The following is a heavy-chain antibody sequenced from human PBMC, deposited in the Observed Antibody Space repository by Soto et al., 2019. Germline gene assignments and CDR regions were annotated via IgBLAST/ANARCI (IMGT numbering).Heavy chain of an antibody. J-gene: IGHJ4*02. CDR2: ISGSGGST. V-gene: IGHV3-23*01. CDR3: AKDTVVVAATPSIEYYFDY. Sequence: GGSLRLSCAASGFTFSSYAMSWVRQAPGKGLEWVSAISGSGGSTYYAYSVKGRFTISRDNSKNTLYLQMNSLRAEDTAVYYCAKDTVVVAATPSIEYYFDYWGQGTLVTVSS. D-gene: IGHD2-15*01. CDR1: GFTFSSYA.